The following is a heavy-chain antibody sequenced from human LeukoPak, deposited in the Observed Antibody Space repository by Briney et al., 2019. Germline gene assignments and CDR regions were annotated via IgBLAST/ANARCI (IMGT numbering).Heavy chain of an antibody. D-gene: IGHD2-2*02. CDR2: IIPILGIA. CDR3: ASPSYCSSTSCYTSFDY. CDR1: GGTFSSYT. Sequence: ASVKVSCKASGGTFSSYTISWVRQAPGQGLEWMGRIIPILGIANYAQKFQGRVTITADKSTSTAYMELSSLRSEDTAVYYCASPSYCSSTSCYTSFDYWGQGTLVTVSS. J-gene: IGHJ4*02. V-gene: IGHV1-69*02.